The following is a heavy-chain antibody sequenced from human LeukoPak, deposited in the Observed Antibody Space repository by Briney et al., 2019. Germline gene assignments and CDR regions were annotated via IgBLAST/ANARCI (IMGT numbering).Heavy chain of an antibody. J-gene: IGHJ4*02. CDR1: GYSFTGYW. D-gene: IGHD5-18*01. CDR2: IYPGDSDT. V-gene: IGHV5-51*01. CDR3: ARRTGRSYGNGGVDY. Sequence: GESLKICCKGSGYSFTGYWIGWVRQMPGKGLEWMGIIYPGDSDTRYSPSFQGQVTISADKSISTAYLQWSSLKASDTAMYYCARRTGRSYGNGGVDYWGQGTLVTVSS.